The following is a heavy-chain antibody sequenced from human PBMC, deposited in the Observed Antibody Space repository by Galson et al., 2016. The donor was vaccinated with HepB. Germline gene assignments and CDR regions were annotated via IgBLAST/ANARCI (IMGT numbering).Heavy chain of an antibody. CDR1: GYTFPSYD. Sequence: SVKVSCKASGYTFPSYDISWVRQAPGQGLEWMGWITTNNSNANYAQKLQGRVTMTTDTSTSTAYMELRSLRSDDTAVYYCARGGASFSFDYWGQGTLVTVSS. CDR2: ITTNNSNA. J-gene: IGHJ4*02. V-gene: IGHV1-18*01. CDR3: ARGGASFSFDY.